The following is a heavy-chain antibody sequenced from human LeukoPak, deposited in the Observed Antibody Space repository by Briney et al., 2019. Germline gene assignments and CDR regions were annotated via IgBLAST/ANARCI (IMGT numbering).Heavy chain of an antibody. CDR3: AGRPLSSPHSFDD. D-gene: IGHD6-19*01. V-gene: IGHV3-72*01. J-gene: IGHJ4*02. CDR1: VFTFSDHY. CDR2: TANKASSYIT. Sequence: PGGSLRLSCTASVFTFSDHYMDWVRQAPGKGLEWVGRTANKASSYITYYAASVKGRFVISTDDSKNSLHLQMNSLKTEDTAVYYCAGRPLSSPHSFDDWGQGTLVTVSS.